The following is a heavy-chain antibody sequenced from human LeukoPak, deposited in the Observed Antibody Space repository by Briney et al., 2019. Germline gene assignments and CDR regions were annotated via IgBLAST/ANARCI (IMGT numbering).Heavy chain of an antibody. J-gene: IGHJ4*02. CDR1: GGSINSGGYY. CDR2: IYYSGST. Sequence: PSETLPLTCTVSGGSINSGGYYWSWIRQHPGKGLEWIGYIYYSGSTYYNPSLKSRGTISVDTSKNQFSLKLRSVTAADTAVYYCARAYSSSFDYWGQGTLVTVSS. D-gene: IGHD6-6*01. V-gene: IGHV4-31*03. CDR3: ARAYSSSFDY.